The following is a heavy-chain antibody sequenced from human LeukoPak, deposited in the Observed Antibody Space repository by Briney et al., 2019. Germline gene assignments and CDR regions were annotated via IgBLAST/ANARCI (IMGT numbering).Heavy chain of an antibody. Sequence: SETLSLTRTVSGGSISSDCRIWIRRPPGRGLEWIGFLHYRRRTSSNPSLKSRVTMSVDTSKNQFSLKLSSVTAADTAVYYCARLGGSYYSGDYWGQGTLVTVSS. CDR3: ARLGGSYYSGDY. CDR1: GGSISSDC. CDR2: LHYRRRT. D-gene: IGHD1-26*01. J-gene: IGHJ4*02. V-gene: IGHV4-59*12.